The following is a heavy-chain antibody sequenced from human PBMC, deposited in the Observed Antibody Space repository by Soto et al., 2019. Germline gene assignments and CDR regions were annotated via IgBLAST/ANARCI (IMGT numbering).Heavy chain of an antibody. Sequence: SQTLSLTCAISGDSVSSNSAAWNWIRQSPSRGLEWLGRTYYRSKWYNDYAVSVKSRITINPDTSKNQFSLQLNSVTPEDTAVYYCARAKSYSSSWYLHWYFDLWGRGTLVTVS. CDR3: ARAKSYSSSWYLHWYFDL. CDR1: GDSVSSNSAA. J-gene: IGHJ2*01. D-gene: IGHD6-13*01. CDR2: TYYRSKWYN. V-gene: IGHV6-1*01.